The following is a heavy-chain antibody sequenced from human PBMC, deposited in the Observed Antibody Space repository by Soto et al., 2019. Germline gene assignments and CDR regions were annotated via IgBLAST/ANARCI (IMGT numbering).Heavy chain of an antibody. Sequence: QVQLVESGGGVVQPGRSLRLSCAASGFTFSSYAMHWVRQAPGKGLEWVAVISNDGRNKYYADSVKGRFTISRDNSKNTLYMQMNSLSADDTAVYHCATQGSGVVYWGQGTLVIVCS. CDR3: ATQGSGVVY. CDR1: GFTFSSYA. D-gene: IGHD3-3*01. J-gene: IGHJ4*02. V-gene: IGHV3-30-3*01. CDR2: ISNDGRNK.